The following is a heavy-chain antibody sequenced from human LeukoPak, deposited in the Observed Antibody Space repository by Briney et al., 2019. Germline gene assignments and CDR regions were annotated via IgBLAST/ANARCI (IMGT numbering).Heavy chain of an antibody. CDR2: INHSGSI. J-gene: IGHJ6*03. CDR3: ARRMGRRFGERYYYYHYMDV. D-gene: IGHD3-10*01. V-gene: IGHV4-39*07. CDR1: GGSISSSGYY. Sequence: PSETLSLTCTVSGGSISSSGYYWSWIRQPPGKGLEWIGEINHSGSINYNSSLKSRVTISVDTSKNQFSLKLSSVTAADTAVYYCARRMGRRFGERYYYYHYMDVWGKGTTVTISS.